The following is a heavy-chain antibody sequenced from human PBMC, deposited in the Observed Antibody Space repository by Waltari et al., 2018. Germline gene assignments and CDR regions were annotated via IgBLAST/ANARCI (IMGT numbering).Heavy chain of an antibody. J-gene: IGHJ5*01. CDR2: INPNSVAS. CDR3: ARGASINLSSAFDP. CDR1: GYTFTAFY. Sequence: QVQLVQSGAEVKKPGASVKVSCKASGYTFTAFYIHWVRQAPGQGLEWMGRINPNSVASNYAGKLQGRSSLTRDMSLNTAFMELSRLTSDDTAVYYCARGASINLSSAFDPWGQGTLVTVSS. D-gene: IGHD3-9*01. V-gene: IGHV1-2*06.